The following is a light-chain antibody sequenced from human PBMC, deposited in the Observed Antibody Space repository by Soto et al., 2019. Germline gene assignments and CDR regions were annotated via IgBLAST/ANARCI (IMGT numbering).Light chain of an antibody. CDR2: WAS. J-gene: IGKJ4*02. Sequence: DIVMTQSPDSLAVSLGERATINCKSSNSVLYSSNNKNYLAWYQQKPGQPPNLLIYWASTRESGVPARFSGSGSGTDFTLTISSLQAEDVAVYYCQQYYSTPLTFGGGTKVEIK. CDR1: NSVLYSSNNKNY. V-gene: IGKV4-1*01. CDR3: QQYYSTPLT.